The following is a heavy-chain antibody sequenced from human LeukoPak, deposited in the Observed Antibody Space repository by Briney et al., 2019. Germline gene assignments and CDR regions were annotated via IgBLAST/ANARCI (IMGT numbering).Heavy chain of an antibody. CDR2: ISSSSSAI. V-gene: IGHV3-48*02. CDR1: GFTFSSYS. CDR3: ARDLKSDY. J-gene: IGHJ4*02. Sequence: SGGSLRRSCAASGFTFSSYSRNWVRQAPGKGLEWVSYISSSSSAIYYADSVKGRFTISRDNAKNSLYLQMSSLRDEDTAVYYCARDLKSDYWGQGTLVAVSS.